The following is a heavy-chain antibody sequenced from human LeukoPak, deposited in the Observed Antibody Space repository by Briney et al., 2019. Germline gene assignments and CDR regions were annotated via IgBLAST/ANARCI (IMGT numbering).Heavy chain of an antibody. CDR2: ISGSGGST. V-gene: IGHV3-23*01. CDR3: ARDGRSSSSPYYYYYYYMDV. D-gene: IGHD6-6*01. CDR1: GFTFSSYA. Sequence: GGSLRLSCAASGFTFSSYAMSWVRQAPGKGLEWVSAISGSGGSTYYADSVKGRFTISRDNSKNTLYLQMNSLRAEDTAVYYCARDGRSSSSPYYYYYYYMDVWGKGTTVTVSS. J-gene: IGHJ6*03.